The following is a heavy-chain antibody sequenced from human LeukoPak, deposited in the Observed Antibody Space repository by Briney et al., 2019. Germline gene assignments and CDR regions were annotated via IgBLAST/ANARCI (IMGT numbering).Heavy chain of an antibody. Sequence: ASVRVSCKASGYTFTSYYMHWVRQAPGQGLEWMGIINPSGGSTSYAQKFQGRVTMTRDTSTSTVYMELSSLRSEDTAVYYCARSPPYCSGGSCYSSYHFDYWGQGTLVTV. J-gene: IGHJ4*02. D-gene: IGHD2-15*01. CDR3: ARSPPYCSGGSCYSSYHFDY. CDR2: INPSGGST. CDR1: GYTFTSYY. V-gene: IGHV1-46*01.